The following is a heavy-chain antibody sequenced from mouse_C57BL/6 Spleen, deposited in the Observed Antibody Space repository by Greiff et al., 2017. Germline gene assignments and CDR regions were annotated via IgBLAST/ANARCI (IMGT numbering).Heavy chain of an antibody. V-gene: IGHV1-76*01. D-gene: IGHD3-2*02. Sequence: QVQLQQSGAELVRPGASVKLSCKASGYTFTDYYINWVKQRPGQGLEWIARIYPGSGNTYYNEKFKGKATLTAEKSSSTAYMQLSSLTSEDSAVYFCARKRSSGYVDYAMDYWGQGTSVTVSS. J-gene: IGHJ4*01. CDR2: IYPGSGNT. CDR3: ARKRSSGYVDYAMDY. CDR1: GYTFTDYY.